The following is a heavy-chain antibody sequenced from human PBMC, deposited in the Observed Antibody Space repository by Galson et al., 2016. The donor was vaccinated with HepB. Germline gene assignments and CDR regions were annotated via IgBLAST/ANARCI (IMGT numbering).Heavy chain of an antibody. Sequence: CAISGDSVSSNSAAWTWIRQSPLRGLEWLGRTYHRSKWYNDYAVSVKGRITIRPDTSKNQFSLQLNSVTPEDTAVYYCARVRCSTFRCQNWFDPWGQGTLVTVSS. V-gene: IGHV6-1*01. J-gene: IGHJ5*02. D-gene: IGHD2/OR15-2a*01. CDR2: TYHRSKWYN. CDR1: GDSVSSNSAA. CDR3: ARVRCSTFRCQNWFDP.